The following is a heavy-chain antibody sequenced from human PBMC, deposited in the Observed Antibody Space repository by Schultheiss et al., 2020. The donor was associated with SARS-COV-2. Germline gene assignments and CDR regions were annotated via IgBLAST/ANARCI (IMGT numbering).Heavy chain of an antibody. CDR1: GFTFSDYY. V-gene: IGHV3-11*03. J-gene: IGHJ4*02. D-gene: IGHD2-21*02. CDR3: AKNEGWGDEYYFDY. CDR2: ISSSSSYT. Sequence: GESLKISCAASGFTFSDYYMSWIRQAPGKGLEWVSYISSSSSYTNYADSVKGRFTISRDNSKNTLYLQMNSLRAEDTAVYYCAKNEGWGDEYYFDYWGQGTLVTVSS.